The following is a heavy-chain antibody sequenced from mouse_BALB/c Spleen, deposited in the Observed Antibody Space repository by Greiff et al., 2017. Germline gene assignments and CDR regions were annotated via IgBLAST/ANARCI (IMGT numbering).Heavy chain of an antibody. CDR2: IVASDSFT. V-gene: IGHV1-69*01. Sequence: VQLQQPGAELVMPGASVKMSCKASGYTFSDYWMQWVKQRPGQDLEWIGAIVASDSFTSYNHKFKGKATLTADESSSTAYMQLSSLTSEDSAVYYCAARGGDAMDYWGQGTSVTVSS. CDR3: AARGGDAMDY. J-gene: IGHJ4*01. CDR1: GYTFSDYW.